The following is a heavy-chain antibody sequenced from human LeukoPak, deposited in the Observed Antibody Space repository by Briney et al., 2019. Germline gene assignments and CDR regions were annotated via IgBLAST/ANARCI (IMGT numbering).Heavy chain of an antibody. V-gene: IGHV1-2*02. CDR1: GYTFTGYY. Sequence: ASVKVSCKASGYTFTGYYMHWVRQAPGQGLEWMGWINPNSGGTNYAQKFQGRVTMTRDTSISTAYMELSRLRSDDTAVYYCARDRLVRYFEANWFDPWGQGTLVTASS. CDR2: INPNSGGT. CDR3: ARDRLVRYFEANWFDP. J-gene: IGHJ5*02. D-gene: IGHD3-9*01.